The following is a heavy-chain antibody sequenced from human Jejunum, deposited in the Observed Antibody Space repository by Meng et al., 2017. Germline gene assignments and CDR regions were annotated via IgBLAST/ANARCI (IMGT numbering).Heavy chain of an antibody. Sequence: QGQLLGRGGGVVRLWRSLSISCAASGIDSSYYAMHGVRQAPGKGLEWVAVLSYDGSAELYADSVKGRFTISRDNSKNTLYLQMNSLRGEDTALYYCARDQDGAGPTVDYWGQGTLVTVSS. D-gene: IGHD1-14*01. CDR1: GIDSSYYA. CDR2: LSYDGSAE. V-gene: IGHV3-30*01. CDR3: ARDQDGAGPTVDY. J-gene: IGHJ4*02.